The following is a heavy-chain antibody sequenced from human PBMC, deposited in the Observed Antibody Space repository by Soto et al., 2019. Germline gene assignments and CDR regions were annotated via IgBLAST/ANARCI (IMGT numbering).Heavy chain of an antibody. V-gene: IGHV3-30-3*01. CDR3: ARDGQGFDY. Sequence: QVQLVESGGGVVQPGRSLRLSCAASGFTFSSYALHWVRQAPGKGLEWVAVISSDGSNKYYADSVKGRFTISRDNSKNTLYLQMNSLRAEDTAVYYCARDGQGFDYWGQGTLVTVSS. CDR1: GFTFSSYA. J-gene: IGHJ4*02. CDR2: ISSDGSNK.